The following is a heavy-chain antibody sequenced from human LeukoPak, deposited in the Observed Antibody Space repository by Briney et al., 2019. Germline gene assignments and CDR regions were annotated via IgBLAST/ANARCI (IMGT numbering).Heavy chain of an antibody. D-gene: IGHD6-6*01. CDR1: RFTFDDYT. CDR2: ISWDGGST. J-gene: IGHJ4*02. Sequence: GGSLRLSCAASRFTFDDYTMHWVRQAPGKGLEWVSLISWDGGSTYYADSVKGRFTIFRDNSKNSLYLQMNSLRTEDTALYYCAKDMLYSSSSAGLNYWGQGTLVTVSS. V-gene: IGHV3-43*01. CDR3: AKDMLYSSSSAGLNY.